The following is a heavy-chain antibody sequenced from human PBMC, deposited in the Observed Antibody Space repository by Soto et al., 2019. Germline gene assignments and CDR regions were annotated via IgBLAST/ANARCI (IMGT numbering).Heavy chain of an antibody. CDR3: ARAPPMSSMVRGVIYRAFDP. D-gene: IGHD3-10*01. V-gene: IGHV4-59*02. CDR2: AYYSGST. CDR1: GKSVSTFY. Sequence: SETLSLTCTVSGKSVSTFYWSWIRQPPGKGLEWIGHAYYSGSTNYDPSLKSRVTISVDMSKNQVSLRLTSVTAADTAVYYCARAPPMSSMVRGVIYRAFDPWGQVPLVT. J-gene: IGHJ5*02.